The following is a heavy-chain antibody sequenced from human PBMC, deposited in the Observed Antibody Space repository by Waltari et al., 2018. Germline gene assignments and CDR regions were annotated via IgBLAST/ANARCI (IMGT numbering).Heavy chain of an antibody. Sequence: QVQLIQSGAEVRKPGASVKVSCQVSASTPPALPTHGVRQGPGKGLEWLGGFDPERGETLYAQTFQGKVTLTEDTSINTAYMEVSSLRSDDTAVYFCAAGPGPAGFYFYYYLHVWGKGTTVTVAS. CDR1: ASTPPALP. J-gene: IGHJ6*03. V-gene: IGHV1-24*01. D-gene: IGHD6-13*01. CDR3: AAGPGPAGFYFYYYLHV. CDR2: FDPERGET.